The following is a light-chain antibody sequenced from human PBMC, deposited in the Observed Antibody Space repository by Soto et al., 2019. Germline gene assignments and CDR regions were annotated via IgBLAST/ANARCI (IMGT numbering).Light chain of an antibody. J-gene: IGLJ2*01. Sequence: QSALTQPRSVSGSPGQSVTISCTGTSNDVGGYNYVSWYQQNPGKAPKLRIYDVSKRPSGVPDRFSGSKSDNTASLTISGLQAEDEADYYCCSYAGTYTFVVFGGGTKLTVL. CDR2: DVS. V-gene: IGLV2-11*01. CDR3: CSYAGTYTFVV. CDR1: SNDVGGYNY.